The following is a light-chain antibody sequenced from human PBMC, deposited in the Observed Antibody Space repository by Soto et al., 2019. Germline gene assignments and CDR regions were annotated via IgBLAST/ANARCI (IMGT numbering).Light chain of an antibody. Sequence: DIQMTQSPSSVSASVGDRVTMTCRASQGINSWLAWYQQKPGKAPKLLIYAASNLQSGVPSRFSGSGSGTDFTLTISSLPXXXXASYYCQQANSFPWTFGQGTKVDIK. CDR1: QGINSW. CDR3: QQANSFPWT. V-gene: IGKV1-12*01. CDR2: AAS. J-gene: IGKJ1*01.